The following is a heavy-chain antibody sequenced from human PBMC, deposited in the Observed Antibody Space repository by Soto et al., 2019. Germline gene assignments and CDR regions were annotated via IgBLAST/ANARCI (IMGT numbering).Heavy chain of an antibody. CDR2: VFNGGIT. CDR1: GGSVGSGRYY. CDR3: ANGEPRRYYDY. J-gene: IGHJ4*02. V-gene: IGHV4-61*01. D-gene: IGHD3-3*01. Sequence: QVKLQESGPGLMKPSETLSLSCTVSGGSVGSGRYYWSWIRQSPGKGLEWIASVFNGGITYYNPSLRSRVTVSVGTSKKQFSLNLRSVTAADTGVYYCANGEPRRYYDYWGQGTLVTVSS.